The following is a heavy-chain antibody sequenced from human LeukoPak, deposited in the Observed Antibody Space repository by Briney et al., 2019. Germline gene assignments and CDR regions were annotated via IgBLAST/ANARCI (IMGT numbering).Heavy chain of an antibody. J-gene: IGHJ4*02. CDR1: GGSISSSSYY. CDR2: IYYSGST. D-gene: IGHD5-18*01. Sequence: PSETLSLTCTVSGGSISSSSYYWGWIRQPPGKGLEWIGSIYYSGSTYYNPSLKSRVTISVDTSKNQFSLKLSSVTAADTAVYYCASPVDTAMVYPGTWGQGTLVTVSS. V-gene: IGHV4-39*07. CDR3: ASPVDTAMVYPGT.